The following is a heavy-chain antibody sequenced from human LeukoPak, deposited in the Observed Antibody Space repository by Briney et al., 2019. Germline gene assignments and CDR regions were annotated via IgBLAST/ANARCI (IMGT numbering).Heavy chain of an antibody. J-gene: IGHJ5*02. D-gene: IGHD3-3*01. CDR2: IYYSGST. CDR1: GGSISSYY. V-gene: IGHV4-59*12. CDR3: ARGDFWSGYDNWFDP. Sequence: SETLSLTCTVSGGSISSYYWSWIRQPPGKGLERIGYIYYSGSTNYNPSLKSRVTISVDTSKNQFSLKLSSVTAADTAVYYCARGDFWSGYDNWFDPWGQGTLVTVSS.